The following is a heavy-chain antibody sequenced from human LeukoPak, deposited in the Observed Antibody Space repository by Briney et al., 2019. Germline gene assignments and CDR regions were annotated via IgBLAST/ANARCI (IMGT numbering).Heavy chain of an antibody. CDR3: ARSGSGSYYNAWNYYYMDV. J-gene: IGHJ6*03. Sequence: PGGSLRLSCAASGFTVSSNYMSWVRQAPGKGLEWVSVIYSGGSTYYADSVKGRFTISRDNSKNTLYLQMNSLRAEDTAVYYCARSGSGSYYNAWNYYYMDVWGKGTTATISS. V-gene: IGHV3-53*01. CDR2: IYSGGST. D-gene: IGHD3-10*01. CDR1: GFTVSSNY.